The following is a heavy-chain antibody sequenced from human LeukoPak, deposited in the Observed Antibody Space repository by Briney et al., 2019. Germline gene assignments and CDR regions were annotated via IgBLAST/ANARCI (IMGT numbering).Heavy chain of an antibody. J-gene: IGHJ5*02. CDR3: ARVTSVLRGDYGFDP. D-gene: IGHD4-17*01. Sequence: SETLSLTCIVSGVSISSGDYYWSWIRQPPGKGLEWIGYIYYSGSTYYNPSLKSRVTISVDTSKNQFSLKLSSVTAADTAVYYCARVTSVLRGDYGFDPWGQGTLVTVSS. V-gene: IGHV4-30-4*01. CDR1: GVSISSGDYY. CDR2: IYYSGST.